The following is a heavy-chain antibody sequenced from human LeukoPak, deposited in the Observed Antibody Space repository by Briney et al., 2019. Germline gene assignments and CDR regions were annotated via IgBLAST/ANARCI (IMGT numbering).Heavy chain of an antibody. CDR3: ARDSDFGY. Sequence: GGSLRLSCAAPGFTFSSYSMNWVRQAPGKGLEWVSVIYSGGSTYYADSVKGRFTISRDNSKNTLYLQMNSLRAEDTAVYYCARDSDFGYWGQGTLVTVSS. V-gene: IGHV3-66*01. CDR2: IYSGGST. D-gene: IGHD3-3*01. J-gene: IGHJ4*02. CDR1: GFTFSSYS.